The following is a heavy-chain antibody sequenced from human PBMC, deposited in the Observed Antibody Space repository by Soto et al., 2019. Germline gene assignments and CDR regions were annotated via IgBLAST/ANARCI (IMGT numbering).Heavy chain of an antibody. D-gene: IGHD2-2*01. J-gene: IGHJ6*02. CDR1: GGSFSGYY. V-gene: IGHV4-34*01. CDR3: ARGGYCSSTSCYGLYGMDV. CDR2: INHSGST. Sequence: QVQLQQWGAGLLKPSETLSLTCAAYGGSFSGYYWSWIRQPPGKGLEWIGEINHSGSTNYNPSLKSRVTISVDTSKNQFSLKLSSVTAADTAVYYCARGGYCSSTSCYGLYGMDVWGQGTTVTVSS.